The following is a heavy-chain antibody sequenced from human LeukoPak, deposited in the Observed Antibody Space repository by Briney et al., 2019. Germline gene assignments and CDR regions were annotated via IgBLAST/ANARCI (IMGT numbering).Heavy chain of an antibody. CDR1: GGSISTTSYY. Sequence: SETLSLTCTVSGGSISTTSYYWDWIRQPPGKGLEWIGSVYYSGTTYYNPSLKSRVTISVDTSKNQFSLKLSSVTAADTAVYYCAREWEGVDYWGQGTLVTVSS. D-gene: IGHD1-26*01. V-gene: IGHV4-39*07. J-gene: IGHJ4*02. CDR2: VYYSGTT. CDR3: AREWEGVDY.